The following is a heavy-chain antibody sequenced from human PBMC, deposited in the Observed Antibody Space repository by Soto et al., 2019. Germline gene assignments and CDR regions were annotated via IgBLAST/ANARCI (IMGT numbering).Heavy chain of an antibody. CDR3: ARDTGRGVTAIYCYCGMDV. CDR1: GYTFTGYY. V-gene: IGHV1-2*02. Sequence: ASVKVSCKASGYTFTGYYMHWVRQAPGQGLEWMGWINPNSGGTNYAQKFQGRVTMTRDTSISTAYMELSRLRSDDTAVYYCARDTGRGVTAIYCYCGMDVWGQGTTVTVSS. J-gene: IGHJ6*02. D-gene: IGHD2-21*02. CDR2: INPNSGGT.